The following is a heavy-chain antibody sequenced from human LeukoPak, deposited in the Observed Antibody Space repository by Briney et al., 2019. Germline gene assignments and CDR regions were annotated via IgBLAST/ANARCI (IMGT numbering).Heavy chain of an antibody. J-gene: IGHJ4*02. CDR3: ARDPGVVVITDHFDY. D-gene: IGHD3-22*01. CDR2: ILYDGSNK. Sequence: PGRSLRLSCAASGFTFSSYGMHWVRPAPGKGVEWVAVILYDGSNKYYADSVKGRFTISRDNSKNTLYLQMNSLRAEDTAVYYCARDPGVVVITDHFDYWGEGTLVTVSS. V-gene: IGHV3-33*01. CDR1: GFTFSSYG.